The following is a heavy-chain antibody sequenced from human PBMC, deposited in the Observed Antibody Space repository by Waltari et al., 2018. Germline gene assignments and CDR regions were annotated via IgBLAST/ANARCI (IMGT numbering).Heavy chain of an antibody. D-gene: IGHD2-8*01. CDR3: ARGTKYCTNGVCYHYYYMDV. J-gene: IGHJ6*03. CDR2: ILPMFGTA. CDR1: GGTFSNYA. Sequence: QVQLVQSGAEVKKPGSSVKVSCKASGGTFSNYAITCVRQAPGQGLEWMGRILPMFGTANYAQNFQGRVTITADKSTSTGYMELSSLTSEDTAIYYCARGTKYCTNGVCYHYYYMDVWGKGTTVTISS. V-gene: IGHV1-69*13.